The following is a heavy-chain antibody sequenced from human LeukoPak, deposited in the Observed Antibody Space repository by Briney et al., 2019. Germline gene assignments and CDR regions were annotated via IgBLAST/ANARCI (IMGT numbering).Heavy chain of an antibody. CDR1: AGSISSGSYY. D-gene: IGHD3-22*01. J-gene: IGHJ5*02. V-gene: IGHV4-61*02. Sequence: SQTLSLTCTVSAGSISSGSYYWSWIRQPAGKGLEWIGRIYTSGSTNYNPSLKSRVTISVDTSKNQFSLKLSSVTAAGTAVYYCARDRDSSGYYEWFDPWGQGTLVTVSS. CDR2: IYTSGST. CDR3: ARDRDSSGYYEWFDP.